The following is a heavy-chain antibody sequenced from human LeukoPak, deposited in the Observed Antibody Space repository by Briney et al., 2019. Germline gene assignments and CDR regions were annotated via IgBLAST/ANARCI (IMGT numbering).Heavy chain of an antibody. V-gene: IGHV3-20*04. Sequence: PGGSLRLSCAASGFTFDDYGMSWVRQVPGKGLEWVSGINWNGGDTGYADSVKGRFTISRDNAKNSLYMQMNSLRAEDTAFYYCARGSGGYRQYFDYWGQGTLVTVSS. CDR2: INWNGGDT. J-gene: IGHJ4*02. CDR3: ARGSGGYRQYFDY. CDR1: GFTFDDYG. D-gene: IGHD3-16*02.